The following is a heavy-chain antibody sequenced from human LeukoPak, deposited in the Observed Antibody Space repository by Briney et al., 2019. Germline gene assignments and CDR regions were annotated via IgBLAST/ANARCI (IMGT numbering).Heavy chain of an antibody. CDR1: GYTFTSYG. CDR2: IIPIFGTA. Sequence: VASVKVSCKASGYTFTSYGISWVRQAPGQGLEWMGGIIPIFGTANYAQKFQGRVTITTDESTSTAYMELSSLRSEDTAVYYCARDGAAALFDYWGQGTLVTVSS. V-gene: IGHV1-69*05. D-gene: IGHD6-13*01. J-gene: IGHJ4*02. CDR3: ARDGAAALFDY.